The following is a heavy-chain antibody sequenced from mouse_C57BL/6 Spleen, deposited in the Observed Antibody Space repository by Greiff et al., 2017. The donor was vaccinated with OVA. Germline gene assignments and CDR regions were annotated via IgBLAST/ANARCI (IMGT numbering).Heavy chain of an antibody. CDR3: ARDTTVVATNAMDY. D-gene: IGHD1-1*01. CDR2: IYPRSGNT. V-gene: IGHV1-81*01. Sequence: QVQLQQSGAELARPGASVKLSCKASGYTFTSYGISWVKQRTGQGLEWIGEIYPRSGNTYYNEKFKGKATLTADKSSSTAYMELRSLTSEDSAVYVCARDTTVVATNAMDYWGQGTSVTVSS. CDR1: GYTFTSYG. J-gene: IGHJ4*01.